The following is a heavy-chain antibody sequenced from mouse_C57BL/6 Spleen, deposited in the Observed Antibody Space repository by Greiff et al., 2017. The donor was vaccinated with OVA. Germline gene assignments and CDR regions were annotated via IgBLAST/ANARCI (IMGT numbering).Heavy chain of an antibody. CDR1: GYSFTSYY. CDR3: VSYGNSYCFAY. J-gene: IGHJ2*01. D-gene: IGHD1-1*01. V-gene: IGHV1-66*01. Sequence: VQLQQSGPELVKPGASVKISCKASGYSFTSYYIHWVKQRPGQGLEWIGWIYPGSGDTKYNQKFKGKATLTADTSSSTTYMQLSGLTSEDSAVYYCVSYGNSYCFAYWGQGTPLTVSS. CDR2: IYPGSGDT.